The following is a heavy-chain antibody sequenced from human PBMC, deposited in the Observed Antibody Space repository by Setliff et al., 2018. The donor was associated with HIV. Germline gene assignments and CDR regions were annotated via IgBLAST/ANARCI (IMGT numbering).Heavy chain of an antibody. J-gene: IGHJ4*02. CDR2: IYHSGST. D-gene: IGHD5-12*01. V-gene: IGHV4-38-2*01. CDR3: ARMYSGYDWSPAGARTRYFDY. CDR1: GYSISSGYY. Sequence: SETLSLTCAVSGYSISSGYYWGWIRQPPGKGLAWIGSIYHSGSTYYNPSLKSRVTISVDTSKNQFSLKLSSVTAADTAVYYCARMYSGYDWSPAGARTRYFDYWGQGTLVTVSS.